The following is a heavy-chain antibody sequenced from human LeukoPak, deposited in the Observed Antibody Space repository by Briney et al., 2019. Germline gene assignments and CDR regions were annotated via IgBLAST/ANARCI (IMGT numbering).Heavy chain of an antibody. V-gene: IGHV3-21*01. CDR1: GFTFSSYA. D-gene: IGHD3-9*01. Sequence: GGSLRLSCAASGFTFSSYAVSWVRQAPGKGLEWVSSISSSSSYIYYADSVKGRFTISRDNAKNSLYLQMNSLRAEDTAVYYCAREGFDHLVDYWGQGTLVTVSS. J-gene: IGHJ4*02. CDR3: AREGFDHLVDY. CDR2: ISSSSSYI.